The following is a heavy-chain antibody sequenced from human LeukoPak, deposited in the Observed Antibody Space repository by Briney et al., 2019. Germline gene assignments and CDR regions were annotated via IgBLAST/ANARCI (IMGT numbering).Heavy chain of an antibody. CDR3: ARHRVYCSGGSCYLARFDY. J-gene: IGHJ4*02. D-gene: IGHD2-15*01. CDR2: INHSGST. V-gene: IGHV4-34*01. Sequence: SETLSLTCAVYGGSFSGYYWSWIRQPPGKGLEWIGEINHSGSTNYNPSLKSRVTISVDTSKNQFSLKLSSVTAADTAVYYCARHRVYCSGGSCYLARFDYWGQGTLVTVSS. CDR1: GGSFSGYY.